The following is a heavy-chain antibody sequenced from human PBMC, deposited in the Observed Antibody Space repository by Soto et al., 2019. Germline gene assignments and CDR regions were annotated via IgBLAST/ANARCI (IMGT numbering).Heavy chain of an antibody. D-gene: IGHD6-13*01. CDR1: GGSFSGYY. V-gene: IGHV4-34*01. Sequence: SETLSLTCAVYGGSFSGYYWSWIRQPPGKGLEWIGEINHSGSTNYNPSLKSRVTISVDTSKNQFSLKLSSVTAADTAVYYCARGVTALAAAGPYYYYYGMDVWAQGTTVNGSS. CDR2: INHSGST. CDR3: ARGVTALAAAGPYYYYYGMDV. J-gene: IGHJ6*02.